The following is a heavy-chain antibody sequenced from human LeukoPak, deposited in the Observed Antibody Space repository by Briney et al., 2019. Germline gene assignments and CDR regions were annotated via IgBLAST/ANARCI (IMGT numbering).Heavy chain of an antibody. Sequence: PGGSLRLSCAASGFTVSSNYMSWVRQAPGKGLEWVSVIYSGGSTYYADSVKGRFTISRDNSKNTLYLQMNSLRAEDTAVYYCASGRGYSGYDYLDYWGQGTLVTASS. CDR1: GFTVSSNY. J-gene: IGHJ4*02. CDR2: IYSGGST. V-gene: IGHV3-53*01. CDR3: ASGRGYSGYDYLDY. D-gene: IGHD5-12*01.